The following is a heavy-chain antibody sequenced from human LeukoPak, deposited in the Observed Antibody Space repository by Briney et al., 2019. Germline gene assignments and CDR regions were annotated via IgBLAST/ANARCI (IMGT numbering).Heavy chain of an antibody. CDR3: ARDRLGGTAQDY. J-gene: IGHJ4*02. CDR1: GGSISGYY. V-gene: IGHV4-59*01. D-gene: IGHD3-16*01. CDR2: IYYSGST. Sequence: SETLSLTCTVSGGSISGYYWSWIRQPPGKGLEWIGYIYYSGSTNYNPSLKSRVTISVDTSKNQFSLKLSSVTAADTAVYYCARDRLGGTAQDYWGQGTLVTVSS.